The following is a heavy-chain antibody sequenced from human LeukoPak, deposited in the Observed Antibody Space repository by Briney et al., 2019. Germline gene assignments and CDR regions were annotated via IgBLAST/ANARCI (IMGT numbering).Heavy chain of an antibody. CDR3: ARGVVSGRFGDYYYYMDV. V-gene: IGHV4-34*01. CDR1: GGSFSGHY. D-gene: IGHD3-16*01. Sequence: PSETLSLTCAVYGGSFSGHYWTWIRQPPGKGLQWIGEVNDRGSTNYNPSLKSRLTISEDKSKKRFSLRLPSVTAADTAVYYCARGVVSGRFGDYYYYMDVWGKGTTVTVSS. J-gene: IGHJ6*03. CDR2: VNDRGST.